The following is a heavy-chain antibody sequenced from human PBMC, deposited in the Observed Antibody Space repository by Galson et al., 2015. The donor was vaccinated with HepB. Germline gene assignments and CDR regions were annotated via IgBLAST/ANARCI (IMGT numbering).Heavy chain of an antibody. Sequence: SLRLSCAASGFTFSSYAMSWVRQAPGKGLEWVSAISGSGGSTYYADSVKGRFTISRDNSKNTLYLQMNSLRAEDTAVYYCAKDLGRFGEFWRDWDQGTTVTVSS. CDR2: ISGSGGST. CDR1: GFTFSSYA. D-gene: IGHD3-10*01. CDR3: AKDLGRFGEFWRD. V-gene: IGHV3-23*01. J-gene: IGHJ6*02.